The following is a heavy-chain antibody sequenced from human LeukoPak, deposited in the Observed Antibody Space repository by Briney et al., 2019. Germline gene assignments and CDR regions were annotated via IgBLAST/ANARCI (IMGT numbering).Heavy chain of an antibody. J-gene: IGHJ6*02. V-gene: IGHV1-46*01. CDR3: ARRLNDDYYYGMDV. CDR2: INPSGGST. CDR1: GYTFTSYY. Sequence: GASVKVSCKASGYTFTSYYMHWVRQAPGQGLEWMGIINPSGGSTSYAQKFQGRVTMTRDTSTSIVYMELSRLRSEDTAVCYCARRLNDDYYYGMDVWGQGTTVTVSS.